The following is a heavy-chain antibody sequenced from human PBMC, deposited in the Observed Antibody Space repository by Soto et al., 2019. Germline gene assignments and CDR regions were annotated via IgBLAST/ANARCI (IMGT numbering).Heavy chain of an antibody. CDR3: ARVRVRFLEWLGSEG. CDR2: IIPIFGTA. D-gene: IGHD3-3*01. J-gene: IGHJ4*02. Sequence: QVQLVQSGAEVKKPGSSVKVSCKASGGTFSSYAFSWVRQAPGKGLEWMGGIIPIFGTANYAQKFQGRVTITADESTSTAYMELSRLRSEDTAVYYCARVRVRFLEWLGSEGWGQGTLVTVSS. V-gene: IGHV1-69*12. CDR1: GGTFSSYA.